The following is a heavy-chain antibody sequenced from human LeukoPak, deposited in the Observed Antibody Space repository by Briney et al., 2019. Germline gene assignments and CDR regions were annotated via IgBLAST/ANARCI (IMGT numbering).Heavy chain of an antibody. D-gene: IGHD3-3*01. CDR3: ARDVAITIFGVVIINGMDV. V-gene: IGHV1-69*13. CDR1: GGTFSSYA. Sequence: SVKVSCKASGGTFSSYAISWVRQAPGQGLEWMGGIIPIFGTANYAQKFQGRVTITADESTSTAYMELSSLRSEDTAVYYCARDVAITIFGVVIINGMDVWGQGTTVTVSS. CDR2: IIPIFGTA. J-gene: IGHJ6*02.